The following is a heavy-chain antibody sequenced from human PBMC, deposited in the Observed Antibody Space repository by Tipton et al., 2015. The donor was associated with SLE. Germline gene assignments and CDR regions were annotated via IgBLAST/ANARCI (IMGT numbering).Heavy chain of an antibody. D-gene: IGHD3-3*01. CDR1: GASVSSFC. CDR3: ARVLGVVKSYYMDV. Sequence: TLSLTCTVSGASVSSFCWNWIRQSPGKGLEWIACVCNSVSTNYDPSLKSRGTISVDTSKNHFSLELTSVTAADTAVYYCARVLGVVKSYYMDVWGKGTTVTVSS. V-gene: IGHV4-59*08. CDR2: VCNSVST. J-gene: IGHJ6*03.